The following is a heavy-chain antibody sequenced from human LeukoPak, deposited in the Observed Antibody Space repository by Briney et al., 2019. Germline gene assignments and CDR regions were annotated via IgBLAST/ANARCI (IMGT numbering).Heavy chain of an antibody. Sequence: PSETLSLTCTVSGGSISSYYWSWLRQPAGKGLEWIGRIYTSGSTNYNPSLKSRVTMSVDTSKNQFSLKLSSVTAADTAVYYCARDRRIAAAGSPFEYWGQGTLVTVSS. CDR1: GGSISSYY. J-gene: IGHJ4*02. D-gene: IGHD6-13*01. CDR3: ARDRRIAAAGSPFEY. V-gene: IGHV4-4*07. CDR2: IYTSGST.